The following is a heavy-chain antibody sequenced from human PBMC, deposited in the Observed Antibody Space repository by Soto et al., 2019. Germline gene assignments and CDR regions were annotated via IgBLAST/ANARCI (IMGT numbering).Heavy chain of an antibody. Sequence: XGSLRLSCSASGFTFSSYGMHWVRQAPGKGLEWVAVISYDGSNKYYADSVKGRFTISRDNSKNTLCLQMNSLRAEDTAVYYCAKDGDYYGSGSYYDYYYYGMDVWGQGTTVTVSS. CDR3: AKDGDYYGSGSYYDYYYYGMDV. V-gene: IGHV3-30*18. CDR2: ISYDGSNK. CDR1: GFTFSSYG. D-gene: IGHD3-10*01. J-gene: IGHJ6*02.